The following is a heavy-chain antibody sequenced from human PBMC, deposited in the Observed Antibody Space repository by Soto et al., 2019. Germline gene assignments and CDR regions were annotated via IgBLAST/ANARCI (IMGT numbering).Heavy chain of an antibody. CDR1: GGSVSGSY. D-gene: IGHD3-22*01. CDR3: ARGSPEDSSIDY. CDR2: VYYTGST. Sequence: PSETLSLTCSVSGGSVSGSYWSWIRQSPGKGLEWLGYVYYTGSTNYSPSLRSRVTTSVDTSKNQFSLKLSSVTSADTAVYYCARGSPEDSSIDYWGQGTLVTVSS. V-gene: IGHV4-59*02. J-gene: IGHJ4*02.